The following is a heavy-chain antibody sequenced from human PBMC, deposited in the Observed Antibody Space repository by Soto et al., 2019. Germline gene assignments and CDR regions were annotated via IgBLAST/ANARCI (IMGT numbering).Heavy chain of an antibody. V-gene: IGHV2-5*02. CDR2: IYWDDDK. CDR3: ARMIFGRNVYYFDY. D-gene: IGHD3-3*01. CDR1: GFSLSTSGVG. J-gene: IGHJ4*02. Sequence: SGPTLVNPTQTLTLTCTFSGFSLSTSGVGVGWIRQPPGKALEWLALIYWDDDKRYSPSLKSRLTITKDTSKNQVVLTMTDMDPVDTATYFCARMIFGRNVYYFDYWGRGTLVTVSS.